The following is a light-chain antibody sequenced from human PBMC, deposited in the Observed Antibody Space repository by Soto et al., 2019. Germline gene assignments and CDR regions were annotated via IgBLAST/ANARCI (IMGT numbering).Light chain of an antibody. V-gene: IGKV1-33*01. Sequence: DIQMTQSPSSLSASVVDRFTITFQASQNINNYLNWYQQKPGRAPKLLIYGASNLEAGVPSRFRGSGSGTDFTFTISRLQPEDIATYYCQQYENLPTFGQGTRLEIK. CDR3: QQYENLPT. J-gene: IGKJ5*01. CDR2: GAS. CDR1: QNINNY.